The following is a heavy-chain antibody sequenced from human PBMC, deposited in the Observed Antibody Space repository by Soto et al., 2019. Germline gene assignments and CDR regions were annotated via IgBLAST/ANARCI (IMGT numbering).Heavy chain of an antibody. V-gene: IGHV1-18*01. J-gene: IGHJ4*02. Sequence: QVQLVQSGSEMRTPGASVKVSCKAFGYTFTSHGITWARQAPGQGLAWMGWIRTDNGDTNCAQTFQGRVTMTTDTSTTTAYMELRSLRSDDTAVYYCARDVSVSTAPGYWGQGTLVTVAS. CDR3: ARDVSVSTAPGY. CDR1: GYTFTSHG. CDR2: IRTDNGDT. D-gene: IGHD4-17*01.